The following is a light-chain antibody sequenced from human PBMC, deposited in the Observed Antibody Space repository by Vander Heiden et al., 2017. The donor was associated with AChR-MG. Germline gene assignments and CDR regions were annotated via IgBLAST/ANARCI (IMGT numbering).Light chain of an antibody. Sequence: SARTQPAAVSGSPGKSIHIPCTGTSSAVCGSIYVSWYQQHPGKAPKLMIYKVNNRPSGVSHRFSGSKSGNTASLTIAGLQAEDEADYYCSSYTGSSTVVVFGGWPKLTVL. CDR3: SSYTGSSTVVV. CDR2: KVN. J-gene: IGLJ2*01. CDR1: SSAVCGSIY. V-gene: IGLV2-14*01.